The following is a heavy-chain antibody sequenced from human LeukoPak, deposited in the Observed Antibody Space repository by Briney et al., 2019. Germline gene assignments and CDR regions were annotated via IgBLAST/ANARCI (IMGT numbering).Heavy chain of an antibody. V-gene: IGHV4-4*07. D-gene: IGHD6-13*01. CDR1: GGSISSSY. Sequence: PSETLSLTCTVSGGSISSSYWSWIRQPAGKGLEWIGRIYTSGSTNYNPSLKSRVTMSVDTSKNQFSLKLSSVTAADTAVYYCARGWGYRYSSSWYYYMDVWGKGTTVTVSS. CDR3: ARGWGYRYSSSWYYYMDV. J-gene: IGHJ6*03. CDR2: IYTSGST.